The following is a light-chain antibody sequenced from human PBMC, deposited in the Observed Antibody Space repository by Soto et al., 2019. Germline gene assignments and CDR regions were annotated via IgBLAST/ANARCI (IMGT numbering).Light chain of an antibody. J-gene: IGKJ1*01. CDR2: DAS. CDR1: QSVSTF. CDR3: QQRGNWPQT. Sequence: NVLTRSPATLYLSPGERATLSCRASQSVSTFLAWYQQKPGQAPRLLISDASNRATGIPARFSGSGSGTDFTLTISSLEPEDFAVYYCQQRGNWPQTFGQGTKVDIK. V-gene: IGKV3-11*01.